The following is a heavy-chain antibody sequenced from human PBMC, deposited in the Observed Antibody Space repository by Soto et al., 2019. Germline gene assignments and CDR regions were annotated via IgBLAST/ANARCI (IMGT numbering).Heavy chain of an antibody. D-gene: IGHD3-10*01. V-gene: IGHV4-34*01. J-gene: IGHJ6*02. CDR3: ARFTMVRGVHYYYDGMDV. CDR1: GGSFSGYY. CDR2: INHSGST. Sequence: SETLSLTCAVYGGSFSGYYWSWIRQPPGKGLEWIGEINHSGSTNYNPSLKSRVTISVDTSKNQFSLKLSSVTAADTAVYYCARFTMVRGVHYYYDGMDVWGQGTTVT.